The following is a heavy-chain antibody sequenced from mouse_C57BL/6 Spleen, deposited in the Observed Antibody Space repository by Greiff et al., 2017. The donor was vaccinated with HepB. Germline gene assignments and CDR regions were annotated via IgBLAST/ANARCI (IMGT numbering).Heavy chain of an antibody. J-gene: IGHJ1*03. CDR1: GFTFSSYA. CDR3: TGDEGTTVWYFDV. V-gene: IGHV5-9-1*02. D-gene: IGHD1-1*01. CDR2: ISSGGDYI. Sequence: EVKLVESGEGLVKPGGSLKLSCAASGFTFSSYAMSWVRQTPEKRLEWVAYISSGGDYIYYADTVKGRFTISRDNARNTLYLQMSSLKSEDTAMYYCTGDEGTTVWYFDVWGTGTTVTVSS.